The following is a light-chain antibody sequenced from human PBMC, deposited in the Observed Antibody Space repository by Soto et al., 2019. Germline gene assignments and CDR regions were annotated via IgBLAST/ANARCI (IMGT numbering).Light chain of an antibody. CDR3: QLYDNSLYT. CDR1: QSVSSNY. V-gene: IGKV3-20*01. CDR2: GAS. J-gene: IGKJ2*01. Sequence: EIVLTQSPGTLSLSPGERATLSCRASQSVSSNYLAWYQQKPGQAPRLLIYGASTSPTGIPERFSGSGSGTDFTLTISRLEPEDFAVYYCQLYDNSLYTFGQGTNLYIK.